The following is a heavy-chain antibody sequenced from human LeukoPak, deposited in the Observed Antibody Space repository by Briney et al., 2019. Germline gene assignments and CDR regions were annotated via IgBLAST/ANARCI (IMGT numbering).Heavy chain of an antibody. CDR3: ARDQGQWAVRGGPYGMDV. D-gene: IGHD2-15*01. Sequence: GGSLRLSCAAAGFTFSNYAMHWVRQAPGKGLEWVAVISDAGTDKYYGDSVRGRFSIARDNSKNTVSLQMNSLKPEDTAVYYCARDQGQWAVRGGPYGMDVWGQGTTVAVTS. V-gene: IGHV3-30*04. CDR2: ISDAGTDK. CDR1: GFTFSNYA. J-gene: IGHJ6*02.